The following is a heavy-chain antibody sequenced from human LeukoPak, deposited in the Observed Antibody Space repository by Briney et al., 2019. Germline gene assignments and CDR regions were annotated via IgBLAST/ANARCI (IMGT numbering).Heavy chain of an antibody. J-gene: IGHJ4*02. CDR1: GYTFTSYG. CDR3: ARDWAGKYYYDSSGYYPTPDFDY. D-gene: IGHD3-22*01. Sequence: GASVKVSCKASGYTFTSYGISWVRQAPGQGLEWMGWISAYNGNTNYAQKLQGRVTMTTDTSTSTAYMELRSLRSDDTAVYYCARDWAGKYYYDSSGYYPTPDFDYWGQGTLVTVSS. V-gene: IGHV1-18*01. CDR2: ISAYNGNT.